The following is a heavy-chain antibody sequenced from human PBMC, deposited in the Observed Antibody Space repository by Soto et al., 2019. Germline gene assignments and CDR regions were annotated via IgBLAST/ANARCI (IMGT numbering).Heavy chain of an antibody. CDR3: ATSIWSGYNYGMDV. J-gene: IGHJ6*02. V-gene: IGHV1-24*01. Sequence: ASVKVSCKVSGYTLTELSMHWVRQAPGKGLEWMGGFDPEDGETIYAQKFQGRVTMTEDTSTDTASMELSSLRSEDTAVYYCATSIWSGYNYGMDVWGQGTTVTVSS. CDR1: GYTLTELS. CDR2: FDPEDGET. D-gene: IGHD3-3*01.